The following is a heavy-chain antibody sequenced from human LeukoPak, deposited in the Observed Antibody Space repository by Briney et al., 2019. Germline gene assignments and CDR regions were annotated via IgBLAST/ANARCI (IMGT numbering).Heavy chain of an antibody. CDR2: IYHSGST. V-gene: IGHV4-4*02. Sequence: SETLSLTCAASGGSISSSNWWSWVRQPPGKGLEWIGEIYHSGSTNYNPSLKSRVTISVDKSKNQFSLKLSSVTAADTAVYYCARSPSSPLYYDSSGHDYWGQGTLVTVSS. CDR1: GGSISSSNW. D-gene: IGHD3-22*01. J-gene: IGHJ4*02. CDR3: ARSPSSPLYYDSSGHDY.